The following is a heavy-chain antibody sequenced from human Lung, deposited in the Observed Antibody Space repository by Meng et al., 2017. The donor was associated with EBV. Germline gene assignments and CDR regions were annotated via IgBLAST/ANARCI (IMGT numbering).Heavy chain of an antibody. Sequence: QVQLGNAGFELEKPGASVKVSCKASGYTFTSYAMNWVRQAPGQGLEWMGWINTNTGNPTYAQGFTGRFVFSLDTSVSTAYLQISSLKAADTAVYYCARLYCSGGSCYTIDYWGQGTLVTVSS. CDR1: GYTFTSYA. V-gene: IGHV7-4-1*02. J-gene: IGHJ4*02. CDR2: INTNTGNP. D-gene: IGHD2-15*01. CDR3: ARLYCSGGSCYTIDY.